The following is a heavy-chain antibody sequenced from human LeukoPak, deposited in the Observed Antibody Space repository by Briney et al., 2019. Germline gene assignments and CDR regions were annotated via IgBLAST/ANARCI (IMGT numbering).Heavy chain of an antibody. V-gene: IGHV3-74*01. CDR3: VRDKDGYNF. J-gene: IGHJ4*02. CDR1: GFTFNTYV. Sequence: GGSLRLFCAASGFTFNTYVMHRVRQAPGKGLVWVARIDTDGKTTTYADSVKGRFTISRDNAKNMLYVQMNSLRAEDTAVYYCVRDKDGYNFWGQGTLVSVSS. D-gene: IGHD5-24*01. CDR2: IDTDGKTT.